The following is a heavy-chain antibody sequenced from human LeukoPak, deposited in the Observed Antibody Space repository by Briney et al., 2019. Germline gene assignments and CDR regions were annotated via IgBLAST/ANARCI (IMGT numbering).Heavy chain of an antibody. CDR1: GYTFNRYG. D-gene: IGHD6-19*01. V-gene: IGHV1-18*01. CDR2: ISTYNGNA. CDR3: ARARDTSGWYLDAFGV. Sequence: ASVKVSCKASGYTFNRYGPTWVRQAPGQGLEWVGWISTYNGNAHYAQKLQGRVTMTIDTSTSTAYVELRSLRSDDTAVYYCARARDTSGWYLDAFGVWGQGTLVTVSS. J-gene: IGHJ3*01.